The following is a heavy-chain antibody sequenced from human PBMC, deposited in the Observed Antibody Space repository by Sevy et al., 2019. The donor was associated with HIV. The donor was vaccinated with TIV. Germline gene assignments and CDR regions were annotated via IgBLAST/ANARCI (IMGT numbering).Heavy chain of an antibody. CDR1: GLTFINYV. J-gene: IGHJ3*02. CDR3: ARNLSPSGPFDI. CDR2: ISGSSGTT. D-gene: IGHD6-25*01. Sequence: GGSLRLSCAASGLTFINYVMSWVRQAPGKGLEWLSVISGSSGTTYAAESVKGRFTISRDNSKNTLYLHMSSLGAEDTAVYYCARNLSPSGPFDIWGQGTRVTVSS. V-gene: IGHV3-23*01.